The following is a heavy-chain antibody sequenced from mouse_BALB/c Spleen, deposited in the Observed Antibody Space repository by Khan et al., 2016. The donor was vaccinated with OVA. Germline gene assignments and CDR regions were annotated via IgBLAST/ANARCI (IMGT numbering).Heavy chain of an antibody. D-gene: IGHD1-1*01. V-gene: IGHV5-9-3*01. J-gene: IGHJ3*01. CDR3: ARHNYGPFAF. CDR1: GFTFSSFA. Sequence: EVELVESGGGLVKPGGSLKLSCAASGFTFSSFAMSWVRQTPEKRLEWVASINSDGTYTYYPDSVKGRFTISRDNSKNTLYLQMSSLRSEATAMSYCARHNYGPFAFWGQGTLVTVSA. CDR2: INSDGTYT.